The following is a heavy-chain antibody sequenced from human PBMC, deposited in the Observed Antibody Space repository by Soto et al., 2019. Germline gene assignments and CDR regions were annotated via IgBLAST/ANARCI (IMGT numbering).Heavy chain of an antibody. CDR2: ISYDGSNK. CDR3: AKEDKDIVVVPAAMSRDGYFDY. Sequence: GGSLRLSCAASGFTFSSYCMHWVRQAPGKGLEWVAVISYDGSNKYYADSVKGRFTISRDNSKNTLYLQMNSLRAEDTAVYYCAKEDKDIVVVPAAMSRDGYFDYWGQGTLVTVSS. V-gene: IGHV3-30*18. D-gene: IGHD2-2*01. J-gene: IGHJ4*02. CDR1: GFTFSSYC.